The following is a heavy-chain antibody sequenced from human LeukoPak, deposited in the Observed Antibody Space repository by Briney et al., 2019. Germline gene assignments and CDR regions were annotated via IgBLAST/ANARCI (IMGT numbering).Heavy chain of an antibody. J-gene: IGHJ3*02. V-gene: IGHV3-23*01. CDR3: ARPKNRENYWRAFDI. CDR2: ISGSGGST. CDR1: GFTFSSYA. Sequence: PGGSLRLSCAASGFTFSSYAMSWVRQAPGKGLEWVSAISGSGGSTYYADSVKGRFTISRDNSKNTLYLQMNSLRAEDTAVYYCARPKNRENYWRAFDIWGQGTMVTVSS. D-gene: IGHD1-7*01.